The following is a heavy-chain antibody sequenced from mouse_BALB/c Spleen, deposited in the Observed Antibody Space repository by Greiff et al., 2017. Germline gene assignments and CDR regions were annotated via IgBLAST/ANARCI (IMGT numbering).Heavy chain of an antibody. Sequence: QVQLKESGAELVRPGVSVKISCKGSGYTFTDYAMHWVKQSHAKSLEWIGVISTYYGDASYNQKFKGKATMTVDKSSSTAYMELARLTSEDSAIYYCARSYYDYDGSWFAYWGQGTLVTVSA. J-gene: IGHJ3*01. CDR2: ISTYYGDA. D-gene: IGHD2-4*01. V-gene: IGHV1S137*01. CDR1: GYTFTDYA. CDR3: ARSYYDYDGSWFAY.